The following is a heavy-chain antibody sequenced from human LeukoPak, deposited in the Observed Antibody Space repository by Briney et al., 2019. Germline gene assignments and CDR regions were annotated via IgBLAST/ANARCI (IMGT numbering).Heavy chain of an antibody. J-gene: IGHJ6*02. Sequence: SETLSLTCTVSGASIRSDYWTWIRQPPGKGLEWIGYMSSSGSSNYNPSLKSRVTISVDTSKNQFSLNLSSATAADTAVYYCARTVVQAVDVWGQGTTVTVSS. CDR1: GASIRSDY. V-gene: IGHV4-59*08. D-gene: IGHD2-15*01. CDR2: MSSSGSS. CDR3: ARTVVQAVDV.